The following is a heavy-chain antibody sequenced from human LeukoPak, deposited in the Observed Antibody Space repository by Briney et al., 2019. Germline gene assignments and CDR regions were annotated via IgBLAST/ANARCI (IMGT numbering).Heavy chain of an antibody. CDR1: GFTFSSYA. CDR3: ATCIVGAYFDY. V-gene: IGHV3-23*01. Sequence: GGSLRLSCAASGFTFSSYAMSWVRQAPGKGLEWVSAISGSGGSTYYADSVKGRFTISRDNSKNTLYLQTNSLRAEDTAVYYCATCIVGAYFDYWGQGTLVTVSS. CDR2: ISGSGGST. D-gene: IGHD1-26*01. J-gene: IGHJ4*02.